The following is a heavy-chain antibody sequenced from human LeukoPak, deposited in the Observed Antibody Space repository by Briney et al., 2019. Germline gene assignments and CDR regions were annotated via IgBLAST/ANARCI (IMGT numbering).Heavy chain of an antibody. CDR1: GFTFRGNG. J-gene: IGHJ4*02. CDR3: ARDQGTSVTAMVGGHFDY. D-gene: IGHD4-17*01. Sequence: GRSLRLSCAASGFTFRGNGTHWVRQAPGKGLEWVAIIWYDGSNRYYADSVKGRFTISRDNSKNTLFLQMNSLTAEDTAVYYCARDQGTSVTAMVGGHFDYWGPGTLVTVSS. CDR2: IWYDGSNR. V-gene: IGHV3-33*01.